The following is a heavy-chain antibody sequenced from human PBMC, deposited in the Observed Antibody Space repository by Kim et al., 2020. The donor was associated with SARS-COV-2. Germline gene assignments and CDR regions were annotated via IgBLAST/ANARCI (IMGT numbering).Heavy chain of an antibody. CDR2: IKSKTDGGTT. D-gene: IGHD3-9*01. J-gene: IGHJ6*02. CDR1: GFTFSNAG. V-gene: IGHV3-15*01. Sequence: GGSLRLSCAASGFTFSNAGMSWVRQAPGKGLEWVGRIKSKTDGGTTDYAAPVKGRFTISRDDSKNTLYLQMNSLKTEDTSVYYCTTLLRYFDWLAVKYYYYGMDVCGQGTTVTVSS. CDR3: TTLLRYFDWLAVKYYYYGMDV.